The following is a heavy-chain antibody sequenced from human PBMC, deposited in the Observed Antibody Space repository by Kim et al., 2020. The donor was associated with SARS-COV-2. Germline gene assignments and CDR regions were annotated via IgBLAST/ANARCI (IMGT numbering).Heavy chain of an antibody. Sequence: GGSLRPSCAASGFTVSSNYMSWVRQAPGKGLEWVSVIYSGGSTYYADSVKGRFTISRDNSKNTLYLQMNSLRAEDTAVYYCARGGGGDGYSKYFDYWGQGTLVTVSS. V-gene: IGHV3-66*01. CDR1: GFTVSSNY. CDR2: IYSGGST. CDR3: ARGGGGDGYSKYFDY. D-gene: IGHD4-4*01. J-gene: IGHJ4*02.